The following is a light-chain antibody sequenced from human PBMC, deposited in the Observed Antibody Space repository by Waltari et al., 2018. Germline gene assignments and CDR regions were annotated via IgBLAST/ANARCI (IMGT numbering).Light chain of an antibody. Sequence: QSALTQPASVSGSPGPSIPISCTGTSSDVGGYTYVSWYQQHPGKAPKLMIYDVSNRPSGVSNRFSGSKSGNTASLTISGLQAEDEADYYCSSYTSSSTPYVFGTGTKVTVL. J-gene: IGLJ1*01. CDR2: DVS. CDR1: SSDVGGYTY. V-gene: IGLV2-14*03. CDR3: SSYTSSSTPYV.